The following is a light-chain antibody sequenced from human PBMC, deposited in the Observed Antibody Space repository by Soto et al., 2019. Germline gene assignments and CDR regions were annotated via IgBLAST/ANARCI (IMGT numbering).Light chain of an antibody. CDR3: CSYAGSSTSWV. CDR2: EDS. Sequence: QSALTQPASVSGSPGQSITISCTGTSSDAGNYNFVSWYQQHPGKAPKVIIYEDSTRPSGVSNRISGSKSGNTASLTISGLQAEDEADYCCSYAGSSTSWVFGGGTKVTVL. J-gene: IGLJ3*02. CDR1: SSDAGNYNF. V-gene: IGLV2-23*01.